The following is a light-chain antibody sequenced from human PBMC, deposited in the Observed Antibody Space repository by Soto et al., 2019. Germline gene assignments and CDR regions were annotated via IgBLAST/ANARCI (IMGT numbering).Light chain of an antibody. V-gene: IGKV3-20*01. J-gene: IGKJ5*01. CDR2: SVS. CDR3: QQYADSPIT. CDR1: QSLASSY. Sequence: EIELTQSPGTQSLSPGERATLSCRASQSLASSYLAWYQQRPGQATRLLLYSVSSRATGIPDRFSGSGSGTDFTLAISRVEPEDFAVYFCQQYADSPITFGQGTRLEIK.